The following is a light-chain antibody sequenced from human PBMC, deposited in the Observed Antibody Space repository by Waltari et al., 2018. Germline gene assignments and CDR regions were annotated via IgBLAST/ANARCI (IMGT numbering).Light chain of an antibody. CDR1: RSVSRA. V-gene: IGKV3-20*01. J-gene: IGKJ1*01. CDR2: AAS. CDR3: QHYVNLPVT. Sequence: SCGASRSVSRALAWYQQKPAQAPRLLIYAASTRATGVPDRFSGSGSGTDFSLTISRLDPEDFAVYYCQHYVNLPVTFGQGTKVEI.